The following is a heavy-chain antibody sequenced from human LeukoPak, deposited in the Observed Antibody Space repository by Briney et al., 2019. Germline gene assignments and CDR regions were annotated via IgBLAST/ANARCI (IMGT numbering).Heavy chain of an antibody. CDR3: ARGAGAELFDP. J-gene: IGHJ5*02. V-gene: IGHV4-59*01. CDR1: GGSISSYY. Sequence: SETLSLTCTVSGGSISSYYWSWIRQPPGKGLEWIGYIYYSGSTNYNPSLKSRVTISVDTSKNQFSLKLSSVTAADTAVYYCARGAGAELFDPWGQGTLVTVSS. CDR2: IYYSGST. D-gene: IGHD6-13*01.